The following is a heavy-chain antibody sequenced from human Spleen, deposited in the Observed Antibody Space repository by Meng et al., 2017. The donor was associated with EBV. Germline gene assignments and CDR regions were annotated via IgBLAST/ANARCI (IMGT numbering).Heavy chain of an antibody. D-gene: IGHD3-10*01. CDR3: ARGCGSGSYDFAY. CDR2: IYYSGST. V-gene: IGHV4-30-4*01. Sequence: QGQLQESGPGLVKPSQTLSLACAVSGDSSSSGSYFWSWIRQPPGKGLEWIGCIYYSGSTYYNPSLTSRVTISVDTSKNQFSLKLSSVTAADTAVYYCARGCGSGSYDFAYWGQGTLVTVSS. J-gene: IGHJ4*02. CDR1: GDSSSSGSYF.